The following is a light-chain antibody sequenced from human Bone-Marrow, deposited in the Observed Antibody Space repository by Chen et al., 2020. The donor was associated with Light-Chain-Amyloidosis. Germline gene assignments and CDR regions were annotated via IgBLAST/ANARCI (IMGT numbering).Light chain of an antibody. Sequence: QSALTQPASVSGSPGQSITISCTGTSSDVGGDNHVSRYQQHPDKAPKLIISEVTNRPSWVPDRFSGSKSDNTASLTISGLQTEDEADYFCSSYTITNTLVFGSGTRVTVL. V-gene: IGLV2-14*01. CDR3: SSYTITNTLV. J-gene: IGLJ1*01. CDR2: EVT. CDR1: SSDVGGDNH.